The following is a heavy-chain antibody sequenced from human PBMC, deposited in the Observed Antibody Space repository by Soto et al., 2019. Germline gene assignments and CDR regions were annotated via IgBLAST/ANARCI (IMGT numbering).Heavy chain of an antibody. Sequence: PGGSLRLSCAASGFTFSNAWMSWVRQAPGEGLEWVSRIKSKTDGGTTDYAAPVKGRFTISRDDSKNTLYLQMNSLKTEDTAVYYCTTGRYYPPVPYYWGQGTLVTVSS. CDR1: GFTFSNAW. D-gene: IGHD1-26*01. J-gene: IGHJ4*02. CDR3: TTGRYYPPVPYY. CDR2: IKSKTDGGTT. V-gene: IGHV3-15*01.